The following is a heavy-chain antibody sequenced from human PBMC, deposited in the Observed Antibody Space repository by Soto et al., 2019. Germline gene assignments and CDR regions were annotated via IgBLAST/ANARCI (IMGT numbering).Heavy chain of an antibody. J-gene: IGHJ4*02. CDR2: ISYDGSSK. V-gene: IGHV3-30-3*01. D-gene: IGHD5-18*01. CDR1: GFTFNNYA. Sequence: GGSLRLSCAASGFTFNNYAMHWVRQAPGKGLEWMAFISYDGSSKYYADSVTGRFTISRDNSRNTLYLQMNSLRAEDTAVYYCARGDGYIYGNTFDSWGQGTLVTVSS. CDR3: ARGDGYIYGNTFDS.